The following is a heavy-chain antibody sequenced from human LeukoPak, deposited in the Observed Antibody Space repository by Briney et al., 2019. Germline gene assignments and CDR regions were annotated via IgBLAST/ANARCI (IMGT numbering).Heavy chain of an antibody. CDR2: ISGSGGNT. CDR3: ARDPYCGGDCYEPCHDY. J-gene: IGHJ4*02. D-gene: IGHD2-21*02. Sequence: GGSLRLSCAASGFTFSSYAMSWLRQAPGKGLEWVSGISGSGGNTYYADSVKGRFTISRDNAKNSLYLQMNSLRAEDTAIYYCARDPYCGGDCYEPCHDYWGQGTLVTVSS. CDR1: GFTFSSYA. V-gene: IGHV3-23*01.